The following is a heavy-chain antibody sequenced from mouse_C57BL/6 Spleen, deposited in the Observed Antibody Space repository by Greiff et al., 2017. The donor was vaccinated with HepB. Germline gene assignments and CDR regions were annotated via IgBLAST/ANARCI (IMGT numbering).Heavy chain of an antibody. D-gene: IGHD1-1*01. CDR2: IRSKSSNYAT. CDR1: GFTFNTYA. V-gene: IGHV10-3*01. Sequence: EVKLMESGGGLVQPKGSLKLSCAASGFTFNTYAMHWVRQAPGKGLEWVARIRSKSSNYATYYADSVKDRFTISRDDSQSMLYLQMNNLKTEDTAMYYCVREVRVGLYYYGSSSYFDVWGTGTTVTVSS. J-gene: IGHJ1*03. CDR3: VREVRVGLYYYGSSSYFDV.